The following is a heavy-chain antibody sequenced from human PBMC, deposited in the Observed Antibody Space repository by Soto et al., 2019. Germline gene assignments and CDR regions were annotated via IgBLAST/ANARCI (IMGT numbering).Heavy chain of an antibody. CDR1: GFTFSSYA. CDR2: ISYDSSNK. V-gene: IGHV3-30-3*01. CDR3: ARDTGRGYCSGGSCYSEAYNFDY. D-gene: IGHD2-15*01. J-gene: IGHJ4*02. Sequence: HPGGSLRLSCAASGFTFSSYAMHWVRQAPGKGLEWVAVISYDSSNKYYADSVKSRFTISRDNSKNTLYLPMNSLRAEDTAVYYCARDTGRGYCSGGSCYSEAYNFDYWGQGT.